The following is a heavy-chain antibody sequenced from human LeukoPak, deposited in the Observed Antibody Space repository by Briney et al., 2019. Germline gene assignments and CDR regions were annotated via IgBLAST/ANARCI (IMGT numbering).Heavy chain of an antibody. CDR1: GGSFSGYY. D-gene: IGHD6-19*01. CDR2: INHSGST. V-gene: IGHV4-34*01. CDR3: ARGRIAVACTRGIYFDY. Sequence: SETLSLTCAVYGGSFSGYYWSWIRQPPGKGLEWIGEINHSGSTNYNPSLKSRVTISVDTSKNQFSLKPSSVTAADTAVYYCARGRIAVACTRGIYFDYWGQGTLVTVSS. J-gene: IGHJ4*02.